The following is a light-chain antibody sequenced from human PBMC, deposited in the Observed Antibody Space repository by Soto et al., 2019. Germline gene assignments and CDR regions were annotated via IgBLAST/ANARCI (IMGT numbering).Light chain of an antibody. CDR3: QQYFHYPVT. V-gene: IGKV1-5*01. Sequence: DIQMTQSPSTLSGSVGDRVTITWRASQSISSWFDWYQQKPGKAPKLLIYDASSLESGVPSRFRGSGSGTEFTLTISSLQPDDVATYYCQQYFHYPVTFGRGTKVDIK. CDR2: DAS. J-gene: IGKJ2*01. CDR1: QSISSW.